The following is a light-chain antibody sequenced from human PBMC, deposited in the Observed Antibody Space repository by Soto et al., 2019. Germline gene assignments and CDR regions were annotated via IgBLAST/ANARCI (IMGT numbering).Light chain of an antibody. V-gene: IGKV3-15*01. J-gene: IGKJ4*01. CDR2: GAS. Sequence: DIVMTQSPATLSVSPGERATLSCRASQSVSSNSAWYQQKPGQAPRLLIYGASTRATGIPARFSGSGSGTEFTLTISSLQSEDFAIYYCQQYNNWLRGLTFGGGTKVEIK. CDR3: QQYNNWLRGLT. CDR1: QSVSSN.